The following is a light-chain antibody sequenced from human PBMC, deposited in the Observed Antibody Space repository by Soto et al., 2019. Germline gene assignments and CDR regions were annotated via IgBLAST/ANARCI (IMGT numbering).Light chain of an antibody. CDR1: QSISSY. CDR2: AAS. CDR3: QQSYSTPYT. J-gene: IGKJ2*01. V-gene: IGKV1-39*01. Sequence: DIQMTQSPSSLSASVGDRVTITCRANQSISSYLNWYQQKPRKAPKLLIYAASSLQSGVPSRFRGSGSGTDFTLTISSLQPEDFATYYCQQSYSTPYTFGQGTKLEIK.